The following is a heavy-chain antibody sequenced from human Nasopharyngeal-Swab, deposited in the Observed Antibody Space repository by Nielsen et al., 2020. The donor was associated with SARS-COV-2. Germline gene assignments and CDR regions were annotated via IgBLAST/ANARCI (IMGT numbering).Heavy chain of an antibody. V-gene: IGHV1-69*13. Sequence: SEKVSCKASGGTFSSYAISWVRQAPGQGLEWMGGIIPIFGTANYAQKFQGRVTITADESTSTAYMELSSLRSEDTAVYYCARRPYSSSPGDYYYGMDVWGQGTTVTVSS. CDR2: IIPIFGTA. CDR3: ARRPYSSSPGDYYYGMDV. J-gene: IGHJ6*02. D-gene: IGHD6-6*01. CDR1: GGTFSSYA.